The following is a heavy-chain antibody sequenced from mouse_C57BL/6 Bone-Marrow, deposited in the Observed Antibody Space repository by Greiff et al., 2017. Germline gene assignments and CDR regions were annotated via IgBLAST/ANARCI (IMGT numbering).Heavy chain of an antibody. D-gene: IGHD1-1*01. CDR3: ARERYINPYAMDY. V-gene: IGHV1-52*01. CDR1: GYTFTSYW. J-gene: IGHJ4*01. CDR2: IDPSDSET. Sequence: QVQLQQPGAELVRPGSSVKLSCKASGYTFTSYWMHWVKQRPIQGLEWIGNIDPSDSETHYNQKFKDKATLTVDKSSSTAYMQLSSLTSEDSAVYYCARERYINPYAMDYWGQGTSVTVSS.